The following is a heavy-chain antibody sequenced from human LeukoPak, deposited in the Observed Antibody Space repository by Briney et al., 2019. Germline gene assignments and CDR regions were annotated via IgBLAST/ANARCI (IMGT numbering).Heavy chain of an antibody. Sequence: ASVKVSCEVSGYTLTELSMHWVRQAPGKGLEWMGGFDPEDGETIYAQKFQGRVTMTEDTSTDTAYMELSSLRSEDTAVYYCATYFLGQLWFRNWFDPWGQGTLVTVSS. CDR3: ATYFLGQLWFRNWFDP. V-gene: IGHV1-24*01. CDR2: FDPEDGET. J-gene: IGHJ5*02. CDR1: GYTLTELS. D-gene: IGHD5-18*01.